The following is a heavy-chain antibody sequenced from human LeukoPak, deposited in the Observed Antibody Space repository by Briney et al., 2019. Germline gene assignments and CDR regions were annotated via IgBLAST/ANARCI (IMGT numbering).Heavy chain of an antibody. J-gene: IGHJ4*02. D-gene: IGHD3-22*01. CDR2: ISSSSSTI. V-gene: IGHV3-48*02. Sequence: GGSLRLSCAASGFTFSSYSMNWVRQAPGKGLEWVSYISSSSSTIYYADSVKGRFTISRDNAKNSLYLQMNSLRDEDTAVYYCAKEYYYDSSGFYWGQGTLVTVSS. CDR1: GFTFSSYS. CDR3: AKEYYYDSSGFY.